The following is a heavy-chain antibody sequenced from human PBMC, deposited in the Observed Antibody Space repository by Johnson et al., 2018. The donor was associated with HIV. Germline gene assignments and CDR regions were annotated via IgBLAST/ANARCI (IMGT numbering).Heavy chain of an antibody. CDR3: TTDRYAFDI. J-gene: IGHJ3*02. Sequence: QVQLVESGGGLVQPGWSLRLSCAASGFTFSSYDMHWVRQAPGKGLEWVAVISYDGSNKYYADSLKGRFTISRDNSKNTLYLQMDSLKTEDTAVYYCTTDRYAFDIWGQGTLVTVSS. CDR1: GFTFSSYD. D-gene: IGHD1-1*01. CDR2: ISYDGSNK. V-gene: IGHV3-30-3*01.